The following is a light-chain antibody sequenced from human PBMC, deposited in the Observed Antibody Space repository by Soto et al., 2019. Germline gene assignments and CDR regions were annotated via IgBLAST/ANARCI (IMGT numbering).Light chain of an antibody. Sequence: DIQMTQSPYSLSESVGNRVSITCRASQGIRNYLAWSQQKPGKFPRVLIYAASTLQPGVPSRFSGSGSATDFTLTINSLQPDDIATYYCQKYDSAPITFGQGTRLEIK. J-gene: IGKJ5*01. V-gene: IGKV1-27*01. CDR3: QKYDSAPIT. CDR2: AAS. CDR1: QGIRNY.